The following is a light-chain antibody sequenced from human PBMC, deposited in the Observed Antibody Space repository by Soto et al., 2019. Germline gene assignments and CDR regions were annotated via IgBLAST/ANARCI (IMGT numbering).Light chain of an antibody. Sequence: EIVLTQSPATLSSSPGERATLSCRASSTVNSRLAWYEHKPGQAPRLLIYHTSNRATRIPARFSGSGSGTDFTLSISSLEPEDFAVYYCHQRQSWPRTFGQGTKVDIK. CDR2: HTS. CDR3: HQRQSWPRT. J-gene: IGKJ1*01. CDR1: STVNSR. V-gene: IGKV3-11*01.